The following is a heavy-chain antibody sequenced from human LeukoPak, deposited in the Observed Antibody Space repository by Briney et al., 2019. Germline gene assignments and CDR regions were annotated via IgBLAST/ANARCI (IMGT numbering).Heavy chain of an antibody. J-gene: IGHJ4*02. D-gene: IGHD2-21*01. CDR1: GGSISSQY. Sequence: SETLSLTRTVSGGSISSQYWSWIRQPPGRGLEWIGYVHNDGSTNYNPSLENRVSISIDASKNQFSLKLSSVTAPDTAVYYCARLWRAPARTQIDSWGQGTLVTVSS. CDR3: ARLWRAPARTQIDS. CDR2: VHNDGST. V-gene: IGHV4-59*11.